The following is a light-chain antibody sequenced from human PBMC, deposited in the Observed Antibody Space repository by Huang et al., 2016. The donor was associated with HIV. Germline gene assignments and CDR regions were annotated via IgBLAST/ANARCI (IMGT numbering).Light chain of an antibody. Sequence: ETVMTQSPASLSVSPGERATLSCRASQSVSSNLAWYQQKPGQAPRLLISGASTRATDVPARFSGSGSGTEFTLTISSLQSEDSAFYYCQQYNNWPPLTFGGGTKVEI. J-gene: IGKJ4*01. CDR2: GAS. CDR3: QQYNNWPPLT. V-gene: IGKV3-15*01. CDR1: QSVSSN.